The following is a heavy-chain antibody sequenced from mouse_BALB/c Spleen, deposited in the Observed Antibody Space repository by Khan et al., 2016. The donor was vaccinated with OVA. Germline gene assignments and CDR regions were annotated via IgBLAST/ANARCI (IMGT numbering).Heavy chain of an antibody. J-gene: IGHJ3*01. Sequence: EVELVESGGGLVKPGGSLKLSCAASGFTFSDYYMYWVRQTPEKRLEWVATISDGGSYTYYPDSVKGRFTISRDDVKNNLYLQMSSLKSGDTAMYYCARGFYGGPFTYWGQGTLVTVSA. CDR3: ARGFYGGPFTY. D-gene: IGHD1-1*02. V-gene: IGHV5-4*02. CDR2: ISDGGSYT. CDR1: GFTFSDYY.